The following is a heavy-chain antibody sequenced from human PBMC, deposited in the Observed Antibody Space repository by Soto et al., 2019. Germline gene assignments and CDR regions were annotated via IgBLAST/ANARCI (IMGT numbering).Heavy chain of an antibody. CDR1: GGSFSGYY. V-gene: IGHV4-34*01. D-gene: IGHD6-13*01. CDR3: ARQVAGTADAFGM. J-gene: IGHJ3*02. CDR2: INNSGST. Sequence: SETLSLTCAVYGGSFSGYYWSWIRQPPGKGLERLGEINNSGSTNYNPSLKSRITISVDTSKNQYSLKLSSVTAAVTAVYYCARQVAGTADAFGMWGQGKMVTISS.